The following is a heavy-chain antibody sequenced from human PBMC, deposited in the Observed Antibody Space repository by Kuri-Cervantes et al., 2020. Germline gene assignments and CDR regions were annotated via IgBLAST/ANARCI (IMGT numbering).Heavy chain of an antibody. V-gene: IGHV3-33*01. CDR2: IWYDGSNK. Sequence: GESLKISCAASGFTFSSYGMHWARQAPGKGLEWVAVIWYDGSNKYYADSVKGRFTISRDNSKNTLYLQMNSLRAEDTAVYYCAREGRIGGYPGNHFDYWGQGTLVTVSS. CDR3: AREGRIGGYPGNHFDY. D-gene: IGHD2-15*01. J-gene: IGHJ4*02. CDR1: GFTFSSYG.